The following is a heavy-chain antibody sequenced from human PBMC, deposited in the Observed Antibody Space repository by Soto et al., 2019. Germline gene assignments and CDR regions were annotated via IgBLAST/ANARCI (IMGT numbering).Heavy chain of an antibody. Sequence: VQLVESGGGLVKPGGSLRLSCAASGFTFSSYAMHWVRQAPGKGLEWVAVISYDGSNKYYADSVKGRFTISRDNSKNTLYLQMNSLRAEDTAVYYCARSVVYYFDYWGQGTLVTVSS. V-gene: IGHV3-30-3*01. J-gene: IGHJ4*02. CDR1: GFTFSSYA. CDR3: ARSVVYYFDY. CDR2: ISYDGSNK.